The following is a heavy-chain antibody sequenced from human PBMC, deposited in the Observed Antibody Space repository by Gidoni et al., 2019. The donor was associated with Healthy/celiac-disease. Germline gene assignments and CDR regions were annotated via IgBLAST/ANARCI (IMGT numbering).Heavy chain of an antibody. V-gene: IGHV1-69*01. J-gene: IGHJ6*02. CDR2: IIPSLGTA. CDR3: ARGGLVGATDYYYYGMDV. D-gene: IGHD1-26*01. Sequence: QVQLVQSGAEVKKPGSSVMVSCKASGGTFSSYAISWVRQAHGQGLEWMGGIIPSLGTANYAQKLQGRVTITADESTSTAYMELSRLRSEDTAVYYCARGGLVGATDYYYYGMDVWGQGTTVTVSS. CDR1: GGTFSSYA.